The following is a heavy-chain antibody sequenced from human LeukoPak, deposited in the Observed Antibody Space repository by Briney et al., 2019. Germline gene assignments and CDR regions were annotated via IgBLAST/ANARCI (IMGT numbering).Heavy chain of an antibody. CDR1: GYTFTSYD. CDR2: INPNSGNT. Sequence: ASVKVSCKASGYTFTSYDINWVRQATGQGLEWMGWINPNSGNTGYAQKFQGRVTMTRNTSIGTAYMQLSSLRSEDTAVYYCARGEYPNGWYYWGQGTLVTVSS. D-gene: IGHD2-15*01. J-gene: IGHJ4*02. CDR3: ARGEYPNGWYY. V-gene: IGHV1-8*01.